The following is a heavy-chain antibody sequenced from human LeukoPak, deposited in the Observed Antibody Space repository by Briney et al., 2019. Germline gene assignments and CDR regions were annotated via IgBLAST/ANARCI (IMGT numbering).Heavy chain of an antibody. J-gene: IGHJ5*02. Sequence: ASVKVSCKASGYPSTSYDINWVRQATGQGLEWMGWMNPNSGNTGYAQKFQGRVTITRNTSISTAYMELSSLRSEDTAVYYFARGLNYDFWSGSEHIIDPWGQGTLVTVSS. D-gene: IGHD3-3*01. CDR2: MNPNSGNT. CDR3: ARGLNYDFWSGSEHIIDP. CDR1: GYPSTSYD. V-gene: IGHV1-8*03.